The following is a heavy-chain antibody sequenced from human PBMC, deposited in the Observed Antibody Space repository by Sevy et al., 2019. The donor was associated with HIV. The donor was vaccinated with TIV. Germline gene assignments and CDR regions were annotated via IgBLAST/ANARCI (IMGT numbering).Heavy chain of an antibody. D-gene: IGHD4-4*01. J-gene: IGHJ5*02. CDR1: GGSISSYY. CDR2: IYTSGST. V-gene: IGHV4-4*07. CDR3: ARDLLYSTKPSNNWFDP. Sequence: SETLSLTCTVSGGSISSYYWSWIRQPAGKGLEWIGRIYTSGSTNYNPSLKSRVTMSVDTSKNQFCLKLSSVTAADTAVYYCARDLLYSTKPSNNWFDPWGQGTLVTVSS.